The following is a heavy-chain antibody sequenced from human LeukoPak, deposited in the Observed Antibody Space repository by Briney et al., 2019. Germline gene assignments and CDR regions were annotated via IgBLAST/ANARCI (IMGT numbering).Heavy chain of an antibody. J-gene: IGHJ6*02. D-gene: IGHD3-3*01. Sequence: ASVKVSCKASGYTFTGYYMHWVRQAPGQGLEWMGWINPNSGGTNYAQKFQGWATMTRDTSISTAYMELSRLRSDDTAVYYCARGQGTIFGVVIPTTPLDVWGQGTTVTVSS. CDR2: INPNSGGT. CDR1: GYTFTGYY. CDR3: ARGQGTIFGVVIPTTPLDV. V-gene: IGHV1-2*04.